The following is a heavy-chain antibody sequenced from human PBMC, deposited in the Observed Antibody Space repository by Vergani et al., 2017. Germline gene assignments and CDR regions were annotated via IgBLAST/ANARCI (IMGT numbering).Heavy chain of an antibody. V-gene: IGHV3-30*01. CDR2: ISYDGSNK. D-gene: IGHD4-17*01. J-gene: IGHJ6*02. CDR1: GFTFSSYA. Sequence: QVQLVESGGGVVQPGRSLRLSCAASGFTFSSYAMHWVRQAPGKGLEWVAVISYDGSNKYYADSVKGRFTISRDNSKNTLYLQMNSLRAEDTAVYYCARDRVTVTTSGDYYGMDVWGQGTTVTVSS. CDR3: ARDRVTVTTSGDYYGMDV.